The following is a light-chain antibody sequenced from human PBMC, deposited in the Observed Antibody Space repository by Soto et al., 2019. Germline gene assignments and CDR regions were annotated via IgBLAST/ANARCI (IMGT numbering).Light chain of an antibody. Sequence: ALQMTQSPSSLSASVGDRVTITCRASQGIRNDLGWYQQKPGKAPKLLIYAASSLQSGVPSRFSGSRSGTDFTLPISTLQPEDFATYYCLQDYNHPRTFGQGTKVEIE. CDR3: LQDYNHPRT. J-gene: IGKJ1*01. CDR2: AAS. V-gene: IGKV1-6*01. CDR1: QGIRND.